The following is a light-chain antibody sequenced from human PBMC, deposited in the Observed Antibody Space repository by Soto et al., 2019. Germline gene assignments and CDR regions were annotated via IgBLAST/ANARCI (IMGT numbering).Light chain of an antibody. CDR3: QSYDSSLSGSV. Sequence: QSVLTQPPSVSGAPGQRVTFSCTGSSSNIGAGYDVHWYQQLLGTAPKLLIYGNSNRPSGVPDRFSGSKSGTSASLAITGLQAEDEADYYCQSYDSSLSGSVFGGGTKLTVL. CDR1: SSNIGAGYD. V-gene: IGLV1-40*01. CDR2: GNS. J-gene: IGLJ2*01.